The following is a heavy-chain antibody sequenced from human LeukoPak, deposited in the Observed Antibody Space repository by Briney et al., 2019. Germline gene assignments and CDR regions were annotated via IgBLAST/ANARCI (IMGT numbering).Heavy chain of an antibody. Sequence: SSETLSLTCAVSGVSISSGGYSWSWIRQPPGKGLEWIGYIYHSGSTYYNPSLKSRGTISVDRSKNQFSLKLSSVTAADTAVYYCAREVRGGLADPWGQGTLVTVSS. V-gene: IGHV4-30-2*01. D-gene: IGHD3-10*01. CDR2: IYHSGST. CDR1: GVSISSGGYS. J-gene: IGHJ5*02. CDR3: AREVRGGLADP.